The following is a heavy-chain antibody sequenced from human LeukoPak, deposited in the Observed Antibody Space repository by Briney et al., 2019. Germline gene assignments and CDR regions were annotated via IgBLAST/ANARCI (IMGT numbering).Heavy chain of an antibody. CDR1: GGSFSGYY. CDR2: INHSGTT. D-gene: IGHD3-22*01. Sequence: SETLSLTCAVYGGSFSGYYWSWIRQPPGKGLEWLGKINHSGTTNYNPSLKSRVTISVDTSKNQFSLKLSSVTAADTAVYYCARHYYYDSSGYDDAFDIWGQGTMVTVSS. CDR3: ARHYYYDSSGYDDAFDI. J-gene: IGHJ3*02. V-gene: IGHV4-34*01.